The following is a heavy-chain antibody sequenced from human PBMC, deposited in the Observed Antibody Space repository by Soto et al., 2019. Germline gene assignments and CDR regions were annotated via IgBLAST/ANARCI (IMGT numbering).Heavy chain of an antibody. D-gene: IGHD5-12*01. Sequence: GGSLRLSCAASEMTFRNYSMNWVRQAPGKGLEWVSSISSGGSYIYYADSGKGRFTISRDNAKNSLFLQMTSLRAEDTAVYYCATSGVATGFDFWGQGXLVTVYS. CDR2: ISSGGSYI. CDR1: EMTFRNYS. J-gene: IGHJ4*02. CDR3: ATSGVATGFDF. V-gene: IGHV3-21*06.